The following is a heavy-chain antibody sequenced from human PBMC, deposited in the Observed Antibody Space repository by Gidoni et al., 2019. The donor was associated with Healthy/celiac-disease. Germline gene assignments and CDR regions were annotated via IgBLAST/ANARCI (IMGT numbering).Heavy chain of an antibody. V-gene: IGHV3-30*02. CDR1: GFPVSSYG. CDR3: AKERSSGWYDWFDP. J-gene: IGHJ5*02. Sequence: QVQLVVSGGGVLQPVGSLKPSCAAPGFPVSSYGMHWVRQAPGKGLEWVAFIRYDGSNKYYADSVKGRFTISRDNSKNTLYLQMNSLRAEDTAVYYCAKERSSGWYDWFDPWGQGTLVTVSS. CDR2: IRYDGSNK. D-gene: IGHD6-19*01.